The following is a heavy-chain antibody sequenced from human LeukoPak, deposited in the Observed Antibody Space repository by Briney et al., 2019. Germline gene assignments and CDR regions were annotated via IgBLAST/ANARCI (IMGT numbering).Heavy chain of an antibody. J-gene: IGHJ3*02. V-gene: IGHV4-4*02. CDR2: IYHSGST. Sequence: SETLSLTCAVSGGSISSSNWWSWVRQPPGKGLEWIGEIYHSGSTNYDPSLESRVSISVDKSKNLFSLKLNSVTAADTAVYYCARNANPTDAFDIWGQGTMVTVFS. D-gene: IGHD2-2*01. CDR3: ARNANPTDAFDI. CDR1: GGSISSSNW.